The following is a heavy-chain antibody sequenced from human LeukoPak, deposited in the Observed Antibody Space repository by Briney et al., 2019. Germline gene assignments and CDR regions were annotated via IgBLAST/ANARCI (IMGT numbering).Heavy chain of an antibody. CDR1: GFTFSSYS. V-gene: IGHV3-21*01. J-gene: IGHJ4*02. Sequence: GGSLRLSCAASGFTFSSYSMNWVRQAPGKGLEWVSSISSSSSYIYYADSVKGRFTISRDNAKNSLYLQTSSLRAEDTSVYYCARDLYYDYVWGSDRGPVDYWGQGTLVTVSP. CDR3: ARDLYYDYVWGSDRGPVDY. D-gene: IGHD3-16*02. CDR2: ISSSSSYI.